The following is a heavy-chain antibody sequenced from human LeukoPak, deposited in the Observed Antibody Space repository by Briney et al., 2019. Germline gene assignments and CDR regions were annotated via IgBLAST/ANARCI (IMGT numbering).Heavy chain of an antibody. D-gene: IGHD6-19*01. CDR3: ARHSVAGLYYYYFYMDV. Sequence: GGSLRLSCAASGFTFSNYAMSWVRQAPGKGLEWVSAISGSASSTYHADTVKGRFIISRDNATNALYLQMNSLRVEDTAVYYCARHSVAGLYYYYFYMDVWGKGTTVTVSS. CDR1: GFTFSNYA. CDR2: ISGSASST. J-gene: IGHJ6*03. V-gene: IGHV3-23*01.